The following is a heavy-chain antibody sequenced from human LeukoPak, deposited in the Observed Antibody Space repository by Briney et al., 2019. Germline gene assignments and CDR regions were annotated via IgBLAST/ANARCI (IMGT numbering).Heavy chain of an antibody. D-gene: IGHD2-21*01. CDR2: INPNSGGT. V-gene: IGHV1-2*02. CDR3: ARGRGTIGSNRDFYFYYYMDI. CDR1: GYTFTGYY. J-gene: IGHJ6*03. Sequence: ASVKVSCKASGYTFTGYYMHWVRQAPGQGLEWMGWINPNSGGTNYAQKFQGRVTITRDTSISTAYMELSRLRSDDAAVYYCARGRGTIGSNRDFYFYYYMDIWGNGTTVTVSS.